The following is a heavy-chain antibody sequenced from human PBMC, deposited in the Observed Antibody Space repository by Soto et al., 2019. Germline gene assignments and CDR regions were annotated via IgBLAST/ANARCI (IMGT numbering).Heavy chain of an antibody. Sequence: QLQLQESGPGLVKPSETLSLTCNVSGVSISDTSYYWGWIRQPPGKGLEWIGTIYFNGNTFYNPSLKSRLTISVDTSENKFSLRLTSVTAADAAVYYCARQGSYWGQGTLVAVSS. J-gene: IGHJ4*02. V-gene: IGHV4-39*01. CDR2: IYFNGNT. CDR3: ARQGSY. CDR1: GVSISDTSYY.